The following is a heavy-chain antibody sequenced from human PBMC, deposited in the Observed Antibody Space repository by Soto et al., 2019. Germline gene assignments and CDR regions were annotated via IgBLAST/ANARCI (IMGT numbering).Heavy chain of an antibody. J-gene: IGHJ4*02. V-gene: IGHV3-33*01. CDR2: IWYDVSNK. Sequence: QVQLVESGGGVVQPGRSLRLSCVAAGFAFSNYGMNWVRQAPGKGPEWVAVIWYDVSNKDYADSVKGRFTISRDNSRNTLYLQMNSLRAEDTAVYYCASALETGDYWGQGTLVTVSS. CDR1: GFAFSNYG. D-gene: IGHD3-10*01. CDR3: ASALETGDY.